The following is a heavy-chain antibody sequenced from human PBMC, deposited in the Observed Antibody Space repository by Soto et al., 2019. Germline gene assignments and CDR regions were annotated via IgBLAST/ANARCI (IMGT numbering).Heavy chain of an antibody. CDR2: ISAYNGNT. CDR3: ARDQDGYNYGGYYFDY. V-gene: IGHV1-18*01. CDR1: GYTFTSYG. Sequence: GASVKVSCKASGYTFTSYGISGVRQAPGQGLEWMGWISAYNGNTNYAQKLQGRVTMTTDTSTSTAYMELRSLRSDDTAVYYCARDQDGYNYGGYYFDYWGQGTLVTVSS. J-gene: IGHJ4*02. D-gene: IGHD5-18*01.